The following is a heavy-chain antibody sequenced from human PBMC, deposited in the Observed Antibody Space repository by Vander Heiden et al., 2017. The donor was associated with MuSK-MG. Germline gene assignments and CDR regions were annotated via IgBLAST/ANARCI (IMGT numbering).Heavy chain of an antibody. CDR1: GGSIQTSSLY. CDR3: ARTDLGDPHS. D-gene: IGHD3-16*01. J-gene: IGHJ4*02. Sequence: QLHLQESGPGLVKPSETLSLICHVSGGSIQTSSLYWGWIRQSPGKGLEWVGSFSYSGGAYYNPSLRSRATISVDTSKNQFSLKVESVTAADSGVYYCARTDLGDPHSWGQGIQVTVSS. CDR2: FSYSGGA. V-gene: IGHV4-39*01.